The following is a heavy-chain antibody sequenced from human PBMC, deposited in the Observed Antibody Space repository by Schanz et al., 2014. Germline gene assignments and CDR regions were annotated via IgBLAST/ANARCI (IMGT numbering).Heavy chain of an antibody. CDR1: GFSFGTYA. Sequence: EVHLLESGGGLVQPGGSLRLSCAASGFSFGTYAMTWIRQAPGKGLEWLSYISDSGTYTNYADSVKGRFTISRDNSKNTLYLQMNSLRPEDTAVYYCARGGFGEVSYFDYWGQGTLVTVSS. D-gene: IGHD3-10*01. CDR3: ARGGFGEVSYFDY. CDR2: ISDSGTYT. J-gene: IGHJ4*02. V-gene: IGHV3-23*01.